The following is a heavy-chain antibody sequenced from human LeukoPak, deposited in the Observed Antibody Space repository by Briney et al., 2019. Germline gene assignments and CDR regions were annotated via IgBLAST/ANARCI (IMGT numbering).Heavy chain of an antibody. V-gene: IGHV4-31*03. Sequence: PSQTLSLTCTVSGGSISSGGYYWSWIRQHPGKGLEWIGYIYYSGTTYYNPSLKSRVTISVDTSKNQFSLKLTSLTAADTAVYYCARDRSSWGLDCWGQGTLVTVS. J-gene: IGHJ4*02. CDR1: GGSISSGGYY. D-gene: IGHD7-27*01. CDR2: IYYSGTT. CDR3: ARDRSSWGLDC.